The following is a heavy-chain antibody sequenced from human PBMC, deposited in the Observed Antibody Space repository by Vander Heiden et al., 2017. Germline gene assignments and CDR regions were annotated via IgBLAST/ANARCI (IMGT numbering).Heavy chain of an antibody. Sequence: QVQLAQAGAEVKKPGASVQVSCNASGYTFTDYEINWVRQAAGQGLEWVGWMDPKTGKTGYAQKFQGRVAMTRNTSITTASMELSSLRSEDTAVYYCARYCSSASCYKFDYWGQGTLVTVSS. D-gene: IGHD2-2*01. CDR1: GYTFTDYE. CDR3: ARYCSSASCYKFDY. CDR2: MDPKTGKT. V-gene: IGHV1-8*01. J-gene: IGHJ4*02.